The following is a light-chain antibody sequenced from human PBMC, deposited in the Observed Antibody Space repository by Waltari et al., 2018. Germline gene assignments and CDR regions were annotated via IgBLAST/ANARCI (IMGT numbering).Light chain of an antibody. J-gene: IGKJ1*01. CDR3: QQYDTWPRT. V-gene: IGKV3-15*01. Sequence: EIVMTQSPATLSVSPGERATLSCRASQSVSNNLAWYQQKPGQAPRLLIYGASTRATGIPGRFSGSWSRTEFTLTINSLQSEDFAVYYCQQYDTWPRTFGQGTKVEI. CDR1: QSVSNN. CDR2: GAS.